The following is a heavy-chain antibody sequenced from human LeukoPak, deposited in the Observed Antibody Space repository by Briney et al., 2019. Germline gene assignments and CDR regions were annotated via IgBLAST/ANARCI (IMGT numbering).Heavy chain of an antibody. J-gene: IGHJ4*02. D-gene: IGHD5-24*01. CDR2: ISGDGVSS. Sequence: GGSLRLSCAASGFMFDDYAMHWVRQVPGRGLEWVSLISGDGVSSFYADSVKGRFTISRDNNNSSLSQQMRRLTTEDTAFYYCVREQFSHTSNYFDNWGQGILVTVSS. V-gene: IGHV3-43*02. CDR3: VREQFSHTSNYFDN. CDR1: GFMFDDYA.